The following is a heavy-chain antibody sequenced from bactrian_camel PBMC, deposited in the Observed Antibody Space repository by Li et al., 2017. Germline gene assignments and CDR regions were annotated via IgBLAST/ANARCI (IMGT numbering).Heavy chain of an antibody. CDR2: IYLGGAVYGGGARPGTT. V-gene: IGHV3S1*01. J-gene: IGHJ7*01. D-gene: IGHD2*01. CDR1: DRTYDSGY. Sequence: HVQLVESGGGSVQAGGSLTLSCAAADRTYDSGYMGWFRQGPGKAREPVAAIYLGGAVYGGGARPGTTYYADPVKGRFTISKDNAKNTLYLQMDDLKTEDSAMYYCAVDGTERCSGDLGILGKYGMDYWGKGTQVTVS.